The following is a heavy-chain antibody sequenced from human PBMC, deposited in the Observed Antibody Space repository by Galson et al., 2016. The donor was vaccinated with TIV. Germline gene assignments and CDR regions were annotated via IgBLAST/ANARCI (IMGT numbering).Heavy chain of an antibody. D-gene: IGHD2-15*01. Sequence: SLRLSCAASGFTFASYAMTWVRQAPGKGLEWVGRIKSNFDGGTTDYAAPVKGRFTISRHDSKNTLFLQMNRLKTEDTAVYYCTTELGYCSGGYCYYFDYWGQGTLVTVSS. J-gene: IGHJ4*02. V-gene: IGHV3-15*01. CDR1: GFTFASYA. CDR3: TTELGYCSGGYCYYFDY. CDR2: IKSNFDGGTT.